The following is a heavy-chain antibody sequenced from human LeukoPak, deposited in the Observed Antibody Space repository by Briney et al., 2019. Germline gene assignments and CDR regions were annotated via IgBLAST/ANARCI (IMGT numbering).Heavy chain of an antibody. D-gene: IGHD5-24*01. CDR2: ISSSSSYI. V-gene: IGHV3-21*04. Sequence: PGGSLRLSCAASGFTFSSYSMNWVRQAPGKGLEWVSSISSSSSYIYYADSVKGRFTISRDNSKNTLYLQMNSLRAEDTAVYYCAGRPEMATTTDYGMDVWGQGTTVTVSS. CDR1: GFTFSSYS. J-gene: IGHJ6*02. CDR3: AGRPEMATTTDYGMDV.